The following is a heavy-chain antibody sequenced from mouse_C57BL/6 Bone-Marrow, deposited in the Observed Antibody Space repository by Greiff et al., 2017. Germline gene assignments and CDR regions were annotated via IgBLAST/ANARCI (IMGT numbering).Heavy chain of an antibody. J-gene: IGHJ4*01. CDR1: GYTFTNYW. Sequence: VKLMESGAELVRPGTSVKMSCKASGYTFTNYWIGWAKQRPGHGLEWIGDIYPGGGYTNYNEKFKGKATLTADKSSSTAYMQFSSLTSEDSAIYYCARRRSNYEAMDYWGQGTSVTVSS. D-gene: IGHD2-5*01. CDR3: ARRRSNYEAMDY. CDR2: IYPGGGYT. V-gene: IGHV1-63*01.